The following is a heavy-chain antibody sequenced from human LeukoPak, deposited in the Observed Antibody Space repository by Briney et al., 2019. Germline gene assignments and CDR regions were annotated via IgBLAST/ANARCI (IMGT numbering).Heavy chain of an antibody. J-gene: IGHJ6*03. Sequence: ASVKVSCKASGYTFTSYGISWVRQAPGQGLEWMGWISAYNGNTNYAQKLQGRVTMTTDTSTSTAYMELRSLRSDDTAVYYCARDQLYGGNSGYYYYYYMDVWGKGTTVTISS. CDR3: ARDQLYGGNSGYYYYYYMDV. D-gene: IGHD4-23*01. V-gene: IGHV1-18*01. CDR2: ISAYNGNT. CDR1: GYTFTSYG.